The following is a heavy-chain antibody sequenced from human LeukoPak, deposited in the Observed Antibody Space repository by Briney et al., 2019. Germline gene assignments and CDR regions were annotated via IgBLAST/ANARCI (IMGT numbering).Heavy chain of an antibody. CDR2: FDPEDGET. J-gene: IGHJ4*02. CDR1: GYTLTELS. D-gene: IGHD2-15*01. V-gene: IGHV1-24*01. CDR3: AAEGQWSLVHYFNS. Sequence: VASVKVSCKVSGYTLTELSMHWVRQAPGKGLEWMGGFDPEDGETIYAQKFQDRVTMTEDPSTDTAYLELSSLRSEDTAVYYCAAEGQWSLVHYFNSWGQGTLVTVSS.